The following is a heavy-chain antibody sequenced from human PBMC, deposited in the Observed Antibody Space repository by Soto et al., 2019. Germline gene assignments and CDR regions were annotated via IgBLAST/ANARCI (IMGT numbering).Heavy chain of an antibody. Sequence: SGPTLVNPTQTLTLTCTFSGFSLTSNEMRVTWIRQPPGKALEWLARIDWDGEKFYSSSLRTRLTISKDSSKNQVVLTMTNMDPADTATHYCARTTNTGTAYWGQGTLV. CDR1: GFSLTSNEMR. D-gene: IGHD5-12*01. CDR3: ARTTNTGTAY. CDR2: IDWDGEK. V-gene: IGHV2-70*04. J-gene: IGHJ4*02.